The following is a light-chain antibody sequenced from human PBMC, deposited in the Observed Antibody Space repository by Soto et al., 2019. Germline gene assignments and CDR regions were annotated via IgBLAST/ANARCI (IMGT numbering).Light chain of an antibody. CDR2: AAS. V-gene: IGKV1-9*01. CDR1: QGISSY. CDR3: KKLNSYPRT. J-gene: IGKJ1*01. Sequence: DIQMPPSPSAMSASVGASSPITCRASQGISSYLAWYQQKPGKAHKLLIYAASTLQSGFPSRFSGSGSGTDFTLTISSLQPEEFATYYCKKLNSYPRTFGKGTKVDIK.